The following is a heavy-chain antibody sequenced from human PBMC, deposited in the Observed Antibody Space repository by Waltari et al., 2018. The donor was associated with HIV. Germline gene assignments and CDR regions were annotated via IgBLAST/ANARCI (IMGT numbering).Heavy chain of an antibody. V-gene: IGHV4-39*07. CDR1: AASIPSNNFY. CDR2: IYYSGNT. D-gene: IGHD3-22*01. Sequence: QLHESGPGLVKPSETLSLTCPVSAASIPSNNFYWGWVRQPPGKGLEFIGTIYYSGNTYYNASLKPRVTMSVDRSKNQFFLHLRSVSAADTAIYFCARTHDFDRSGYSFDPWGQGILVRVSA. CDR3: ARTHDFDRSGYSFDP. J-gene: IGHJ5*02.